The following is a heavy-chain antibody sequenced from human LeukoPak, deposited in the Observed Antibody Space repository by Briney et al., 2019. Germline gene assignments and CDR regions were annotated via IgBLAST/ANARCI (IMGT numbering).Heavy chain of an antibody. V-gene: IGHV4-38-2*01. Sequence: SETLSLTCGVSGYSISSNFYWGWIRQPPGKGLEWIGNMHHSGTTDYNPSLKSRVTISVDMSRKQLSLRLSSVTAADTAVYYCARASGIASRVGAFDIWGQGTMVTVSS. J-gene: IGHJ3*02. D-gene: IGHD6-13*01. CDR3: ARASGIASRVGAFDI. CDR2: MHHSGTT. CDR1: GYSISSNFY.